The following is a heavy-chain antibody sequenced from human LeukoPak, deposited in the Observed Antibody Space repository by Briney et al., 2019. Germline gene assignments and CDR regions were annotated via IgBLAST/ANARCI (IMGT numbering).Heavy chain of an antibody. J-gene: IGHJ4*02. V-gene: IGHV1-69*04. CDR2: IIPILGIA. Sequence: ASVKVSCKASGGTFSSYAISWVRQTPGQGLEWMGRIIPILGIANYAQKFQGRVTITADKSTSTAYMELSSLRSEDTAVYYCAHSSSWQPFDYWGQGTLVTVSS. CDR1: GGTFSSYA. CDR3: AHSSSWQPFDY. D-gene: IGHD6-13*01.